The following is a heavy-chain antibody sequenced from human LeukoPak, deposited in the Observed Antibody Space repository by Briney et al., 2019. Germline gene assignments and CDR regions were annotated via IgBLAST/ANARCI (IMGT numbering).Heavy chain of an antibody. CDR3: ARADFSTIGFDP. CDR2: IYYSGST. J-gene: IGHJ5*02. CDR1: GGSISSGSYS. D-gene: IGHD5-24*01. V-gene: IGHV4-30-4*01. Sequence: PSQTLSLTCAVSGGSISSGSYSWSWIRQPPGKGLEWIGYIYYSGSTYYNPSLKSRVTISVDTSKNQFSLKLSSVTAADTAVYYCARADFSTIGFDPWGQGTLVTVSS.